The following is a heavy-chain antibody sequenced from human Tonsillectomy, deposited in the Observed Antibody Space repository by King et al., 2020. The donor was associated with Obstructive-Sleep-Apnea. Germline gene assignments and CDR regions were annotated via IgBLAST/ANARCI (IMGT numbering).Heavy chain of an antibody. D-gene: IGHD1-26*01. CDR1: GFTFMNAG. J-gene: IGHJ4*02. Sequence: VQLVESGGGVVQPGGSLRLSCSASGFTFMNAGMNWVRQAPGEGLEWLTMIWYVGTNKYYTDSLKGRFTLSRGNSKNTLYLQMRSLRAEDTAVYYCVKEWELQGFDYWGQGTLVTVSS. V-gene: IGHV3-33*06. CDR3: VKEWELQGFDY. CDR2: IWYVGTNK.